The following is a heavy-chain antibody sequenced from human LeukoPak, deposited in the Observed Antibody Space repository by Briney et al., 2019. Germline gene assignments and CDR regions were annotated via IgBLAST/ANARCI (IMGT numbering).Heavy chain of an antibody. D-gene: IGHD4-11*01. CDR1: EFTVSVNY. CDR2: IYSGGST. CDR3: ARDARVYSNYL. Sequence: GGSLRLSCAASEFTVSVNYMSWVRQAPGKGLEWVSVIYSGGSTYYAVSVKGRFTISRDNSKNTLYLQMNSLRTEDTAVYYCARDARVYSNYLWGQGTLVTVSS. V-gene: IGHV3-53*05. J-gene: IGHJ4*02.